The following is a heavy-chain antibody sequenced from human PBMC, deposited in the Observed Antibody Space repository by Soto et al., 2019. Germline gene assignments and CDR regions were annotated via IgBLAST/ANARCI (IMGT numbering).Heavy chain of an antibody. D-gene: IGHD2-8*01. J-gene: IGHJ4*02. CDR3: VRGTNGWRGMDY. Sequence: GGSLRLSCAASGFTFSSYAMSWVRQAPGKGPVWVSRVTEDGSGTTYADSVKGRFTVTRDNAKNTMYLQMSGLGAEDTAVYHCVRGTNGWRGMDYWGQGTLVTVSS. CDR1: GFTFSSYA. V-gene: IGHV3-74*01. CDR2: VTEDGSGT.